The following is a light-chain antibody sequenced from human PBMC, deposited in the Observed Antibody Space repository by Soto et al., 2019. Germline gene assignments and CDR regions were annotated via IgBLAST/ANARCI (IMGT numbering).Light chain of an antibody. V-gene: IGLV2-14*01. J-gene: IGLJ3*02. CDR2: EVS. CDR1: SSDVGGYNY. CDR3: SSYTSSSTPGWV. Sequence: QSALTQPASVSGSPGQSITISCTGTSSDVGGYNYVSWYQQHPGKAPKLMIYEVSNRPSGVSNRFSGSKSGNTASLTISGLQAEDEADYYCSSYTSSSTPGWVFGGGTRSPS.